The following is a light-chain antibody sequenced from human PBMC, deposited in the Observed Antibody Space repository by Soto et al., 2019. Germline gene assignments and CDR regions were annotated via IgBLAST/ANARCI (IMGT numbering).Light chain of an antibody. J-gene: IGKJ4*01. CDR2: STS. V-gene: IGKV3-20*01. CDR1: QSVGSY. CDR3: QQYNNSPLT. Sequence: EIVLTQSPATLSLSPGERATLSCRASQSVGSYLAWYQQKLGQAPSLLIHSTSSRATGIPDRFSGSGSGTDFTLTISRLEPEDFAVYYCQQYNNSPLTFGGGTKVDIK.